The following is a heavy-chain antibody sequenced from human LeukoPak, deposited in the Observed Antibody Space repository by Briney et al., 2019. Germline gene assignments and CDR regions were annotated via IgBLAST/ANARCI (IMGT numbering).Heavy chain of an antibody. CDR2: IYTSETT. CDR1: GDSISSYY. V-gene: IGHV4-4*07. Sequence: SETLTLTCTVSGDSISSYYWSWSRQPAGKGLGWVGRIYTSETTNYNPSLKGRVTMSVDTSKNQLSLKLSSVTAADTAVYYCARLYYYGSGMFSAFDIWGQGTVVTVSS. CDR3: ARLYYYGSGMFSAFDI. D-gene: IGHD3-10*01. J-gene: IGHJ3*02.